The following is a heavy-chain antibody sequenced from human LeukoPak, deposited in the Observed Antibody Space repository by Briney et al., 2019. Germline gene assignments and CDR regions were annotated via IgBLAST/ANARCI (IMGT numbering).Heavy chain of an antibody. V-gene: IGHV3-23*01. CDR3: AKAYSSDWSHIGHSDY. CDR2: ISRSGSDT. D-gene: IGHD6-19*01. Sequence: PGGSLRLSCEASGFIFSSYAMTWVRQGPGKGLEWVSAISRSGSDTHYADSVKGRFTISRDNSKNTLYLQMNSLRTEDTAMYYCAKAYSSDWSHIGHSDYWGQGTLVTVSS. CDR1: GFIFSSYA. J-gene: IGHJ4*02.